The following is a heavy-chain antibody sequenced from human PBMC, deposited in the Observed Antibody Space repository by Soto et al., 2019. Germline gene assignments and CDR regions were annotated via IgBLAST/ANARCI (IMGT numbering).Heavy chain of an antibody. V-gene: IGHV4-34*01. CDR2: INHSGST. CDR1: GGSFSGYY. J-gene: IGHJ4*02. Sequence: SETLSLTCAVYGGSFSGYYWSWIRQPPGKGLEWIGEINHSGSTNYNPSLKSRVTISVDTSKNQFSLKLSSVTAADTAVYYCARGKWEPRFDYWGQGILVTVSS. CDR3: ARGKWEPRFDY. D-gene: IGHD1-26*01.